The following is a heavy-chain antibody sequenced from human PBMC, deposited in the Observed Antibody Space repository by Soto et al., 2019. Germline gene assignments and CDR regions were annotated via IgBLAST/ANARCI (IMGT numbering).Heavy chain of an antibody. D-gene: IGHD3-10*01. J-gene: IGHJ6*02. Sequence: GASVKVSCKASGYTFTSYDINWVRQATGQGLEWMGWMNPNSGNTGYAQKFQGRVTMTRNTSISTAYMELSSLRSEDTAVYYCARDEGGSGSSYYYYGMDVWGQGTTVTVSS. CDR3: ARDEGGSGSSYYYYGMDV. CDR2: MNPNSGNT. V-gene: IGHV1-8*01. CDR1: GYTFTSYD.